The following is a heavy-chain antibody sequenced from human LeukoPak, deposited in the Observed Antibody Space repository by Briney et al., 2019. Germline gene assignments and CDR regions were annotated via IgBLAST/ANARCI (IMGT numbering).Heavy chain of an antibody. CDR1: GGSISSYY. V-gene: IGHV4-59*01. J-gene: IGHJ6*02. Sequence: SETLSLTCTVSGGSISSYYWSWIRQPPGKGLEWIGYIYYSGSTSYNSSLKSRVTISLDTPKNQFSLKLNSVTAADTAVYYCARSFDSRGYCYYGMDVWGQGTTVTVSS. CDR3: ARSFDSRGYCYYGMDV. D-gene: IGHD3-22*01. CDR2: IYYSGST.